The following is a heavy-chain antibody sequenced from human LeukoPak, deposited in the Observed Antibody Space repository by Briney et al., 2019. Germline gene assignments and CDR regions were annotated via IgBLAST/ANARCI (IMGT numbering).Heavy chain of an antibody. CDR1: GFTFSDYY. J-gene: IGHJ4*02. Sequence: GGSLRLSCAVSGFTFSDYYMSWIRQAPGKGLEWVSYISGPGTTTYYADSVRGRFTISRDNAKNSLYLQMNSLRAEDTAVYYCAKDPRITIFGVVPFDYWGQGTLVTVSS. V-gene: IGHV3-11*04. CDR3: AKDPRITIFGVVPFDY. D-gene: IGHD3-3*01. CDR2: ISGPGTTT.